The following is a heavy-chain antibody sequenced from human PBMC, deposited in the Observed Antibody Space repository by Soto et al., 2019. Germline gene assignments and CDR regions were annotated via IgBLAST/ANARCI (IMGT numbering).Heavy chain of an antibody. CDR2: INPNSGGT. V-gene: IGHV1-2*04. Sequence: ASVTVSCKASGYTFTGYYMHWVRQAPGQGLEWMGWINPNSGGTNYAQKFQGWVTMTRDTSISTAYMELSRLRSDDTAVYYCARGDPSYCGGDCYSTSIDYWGQGTLVTVSS. CDR1: GYTFTGYY. CDR3: ARGDPSYCGGDCYSTSIDY. D-gene: IGHD2-21*02. J-gene: IGHJ4*02.